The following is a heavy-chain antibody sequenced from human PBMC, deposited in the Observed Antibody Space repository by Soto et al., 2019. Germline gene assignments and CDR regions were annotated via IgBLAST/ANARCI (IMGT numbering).Heavy chain of an antibody. CDR2: ISAYNGNT. CDR1: GYTFTSYG. CDR3: AGIVVVPAAGNYYYYGMDV. J-gene: IGHJ6*02. Sequence: ASGKVSCKASGYTFTSYGIIWVRQAPGQGLEWMGWISAYNGNTNYAQKLQGRVTMTTDTSTSTAYMELRSLRSDDTAVYYCAGIVVVPAAGNYYYYGMDVWGQGTTVTVSS. V-gene: IGHV1-18*01. D-gene: IGHD2-2*01.